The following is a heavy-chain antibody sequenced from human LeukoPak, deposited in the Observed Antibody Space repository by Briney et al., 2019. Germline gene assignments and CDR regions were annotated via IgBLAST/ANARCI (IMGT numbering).Heavy chain of an antibody. Sequence: SETLSLTCTASGGSISNNNYYWAWIRQPPGKGLECICSIYYSGSPYYNPSLNSRVTISVDTSKNQFALRLSSLTAADTAVYYCARWRTAKTGFDYWGQGTLVTVSS. D-gene: IGHD1-1*01. CDR3: ARWRTAKTGFDY. J-gene: IGHJ4*02. CDR2: IYYSGSP. V-gene: IGHV4-39*01. CDR1: GGSISNNNYY.